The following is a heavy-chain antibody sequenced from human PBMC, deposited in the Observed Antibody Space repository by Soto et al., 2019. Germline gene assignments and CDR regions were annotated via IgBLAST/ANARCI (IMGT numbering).Heavy chain of an antibody. CDR1: GGSLSGYY. CDR2: INHSGST. J-gene: IGHJ4*02. V-gene: IGHV4-34*01. Sequence: EPLSLTCAGYGGSLSGYYWSWIRQPPGKGLEWIGEINHSGSTNYNPSLKSRVTISVDTSKNQFSLKLSSVTAADTDVYYCARGRRGYFDYWGQGTLVTVSS. D-gene: IGHD3-10*01. CDR3: ARGRRGYFDY.